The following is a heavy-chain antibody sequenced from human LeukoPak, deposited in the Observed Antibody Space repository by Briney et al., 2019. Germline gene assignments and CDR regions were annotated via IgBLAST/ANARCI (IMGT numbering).Heavy chain of an antibody. D-gene: IGHD3-22*01. CDR1: GVTFSSYA. CDR3: ARDQAGYDSSAFVY. V-gene: IGHV3-30-3*01. J-gene: IGHJ4*02. CDR2: ISYDGSNK. Sequence: PGGSLRLSCAASGVTFSSYAMHWVRQAPGKGLEWVAVISYDGSNKYYADSVKGRFTISRDNSKNTLYLQMNSLRAEDTAVYYCARDQAGYDSSAFVYWGQGTLVTVSS.